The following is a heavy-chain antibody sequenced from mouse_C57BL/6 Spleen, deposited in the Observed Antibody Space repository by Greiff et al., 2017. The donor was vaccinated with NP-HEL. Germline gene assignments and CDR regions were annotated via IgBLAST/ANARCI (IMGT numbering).Heavy chain of an antibody. D-gene: IGHD1-1*02. Sequence: VQLQQSGAELVRPGASVKLSCTASGFNIKDDYMHWVKQRPEQGLEWIGWIDPENGDTEYASKFQGKATITADTSSNTAYLQLSSLTSEDTAVYYCTTDYGPSMDYWGQGTSVTVSS. CDR1: GFNIKDDY. CDR3: TTDYGPSMDY. CDR2: IDPENGDT. V-gene: IGHV14-4*01. J-gene: IGHJ4*01.